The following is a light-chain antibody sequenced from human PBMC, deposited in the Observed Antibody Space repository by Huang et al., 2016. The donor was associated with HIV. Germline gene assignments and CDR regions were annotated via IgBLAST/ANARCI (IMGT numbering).Light chain of an antibody. Sequence: EIILTQSPATLSLSPGERATLSCRASQSVSASNLAWYQQKLGQAPRLLIYGASTRATGIADRFRASGSGTDFTLTISRLEPEDFAVYYCQHYGTLFTFGQGTEVEIK. CDR3: QHYGTLFT. CDR1: QSVSASN. CDR2: GAS. J-gene: IGKJ2*01. V-gene: IGKV3-20*01.